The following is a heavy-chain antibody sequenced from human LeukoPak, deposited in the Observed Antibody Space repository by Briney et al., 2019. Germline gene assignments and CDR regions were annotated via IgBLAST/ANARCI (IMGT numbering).Heavy chain of an antibody. V-gene: IGHV4-39*07. CDR2: IYYSGTT. D-gene: IGHD6-19*01. Sequence: SETLSLTCTVSGGSISSSSYYWGWIRQPPGKGLEWIGSIYYSGTTYYNPSLKSRATISVDTSKNQFSLNLNSVTAADTAVYYCARGSYSSGWPYFEYWGQGTLVTVSS. J-gene: IGHJ4*02. CDR3: ARGSYSSGWPYFEY. CDR1: GGSISSSSYY.